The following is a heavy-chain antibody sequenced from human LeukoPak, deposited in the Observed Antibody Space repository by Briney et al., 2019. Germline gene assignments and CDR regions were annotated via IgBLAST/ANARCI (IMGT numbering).Heavy chain of an antibody. J-gene: IGHJ4*02. Sequence: GASVKVSCTASGYTFTGYYMHWVRQAPGQGLEWMGWINPNSGGTNYAQKFQGRVTMTRDTSISTAYMELSRLRSDDTAVYYCARDPYYIVVVPAYYFDYWGQGTLVTVSS. V-gene: IGHV1-2*02. CDR1: GYTFTGYY. CDR2: INPNSGGT. CDR3: ARDPYYIVVVPAYYFDY. D-gene: IGHD2-2*01.